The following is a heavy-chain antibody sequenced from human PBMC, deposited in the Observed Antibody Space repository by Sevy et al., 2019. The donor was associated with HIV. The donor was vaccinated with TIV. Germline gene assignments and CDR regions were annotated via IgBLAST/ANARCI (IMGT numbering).Heavy chain of an antibody. V-gene: IGHV3-23*01. J-gene: IGHJ4*02. CDR3: AGRKVGDFWSGSVRGPWAGGPLFDY. CDR2: ISHSGDNT. Sequence: GGSLRLSCTSSGLSFNNYALTWVRQAPGKGLEWVSTISHSGDNTNYADSVKGRFIISRDNSENTLYLQMNSLRAEDTALDYCAGRKVGDFWSGSVRGPWAGGPLFDYWGQGTLVTVSS. CDR1: GLSFNNYA. D-gene: IGHD3-3*01.